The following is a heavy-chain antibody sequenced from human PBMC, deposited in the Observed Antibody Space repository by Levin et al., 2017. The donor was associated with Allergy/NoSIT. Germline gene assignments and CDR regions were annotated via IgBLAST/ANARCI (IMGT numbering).Heavy chain of an antibody. V-gene: IGHV4-59*08. Sequence: SETLSLTCTVSGGSISSYYWSWIRQPPGKGLEWIGYMFYGGRTNYNPSLKSRVTISVDTSKNQLSLKLSFVTAADTAVYYCARHDEYYGSGSLDYWGQGTLVTVSS. CDR1: GGSISSYY. CDR3: ARHDEYYGSGSLDY. J-gene: IGHJ4*02. CDR2: MFYGGRT. D-gene: IGHD3-10*01.